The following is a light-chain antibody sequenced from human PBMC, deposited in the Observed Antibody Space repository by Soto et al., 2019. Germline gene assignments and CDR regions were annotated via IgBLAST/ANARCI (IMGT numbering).Light chain of an antibody. V-gene: IGLV2-14*01. CDR1: SSDIGGYDY. CDR2: DVN. J-gene: IGLJ2*01. Sequence: QSALTQPASVSGSPGQSITISCTGTSSDIGGYDYVSWYQQHPGEAPKVMIYDVNNRPSGVSPRFSGSKSGNTAYLTISALQAEDEADYYCNSYTSSRTLVVGGGTKLTVL. CDR3: NSYTSSRTLV.